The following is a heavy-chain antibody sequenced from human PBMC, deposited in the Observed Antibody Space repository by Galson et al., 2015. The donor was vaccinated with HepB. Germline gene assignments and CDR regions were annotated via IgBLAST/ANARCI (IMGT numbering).Heavy chain of an antibody. Sequence: SLRLSCAVSGFTFIDYWMHWVRQAPGKGLVWVSRFKNDVSSPTYADSVKGRFTISRDNAKNTLYLQMNSLRDEDTAVYYCARYRAGRDGYNQEFDTWGQGTMVTVSS. J-gene: IGHJ3*02. CDR3: ARYRAGRDGYNQEFDT. D-gene: IGHD5-24*01. CDR2: FKNDVSSP. CDR1: GFTFIDYW. V-gene: IGHV3-74*01.